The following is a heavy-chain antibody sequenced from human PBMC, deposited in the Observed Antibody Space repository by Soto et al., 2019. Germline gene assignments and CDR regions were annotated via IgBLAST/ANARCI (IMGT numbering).Heavy chain of an antibody. Sequence: SETLSLTCTVSGGSISSYYWSWIRQPPGKGLEWIGYIYYSGSTNYNPSLKSRVTISVDTSKNQFSLKLSSVTAADTAVYYCARNNYDFWSGLTTQNYYYYMDVWGKGTTVTVSS. V-gene: IGHV4-59*01. CDR1: GGSISSYY. CDR3: ARNNYDFWSGLTTQNYYYYMDV. J-gene: IGHJ6*03. CDR2: IYYSGST. D-gene: IGHD3-3*01.